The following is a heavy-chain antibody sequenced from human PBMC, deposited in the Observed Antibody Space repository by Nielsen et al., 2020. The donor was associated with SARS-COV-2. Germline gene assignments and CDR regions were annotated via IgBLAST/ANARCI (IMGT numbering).Heavy chain of an antibody. CDR3: ARAGQLRYFDWGQVNSRARTSLRAGFDP. CDR2: IYYSGST. V-gene: IGHV4-59*01. D-gene: IGHD3-9*01. Sequence: IRQPPGKGLEWIGYIYYSGSTNYNPSLKSRVTISVDTSKNQFSLKLSSVTAADTAVYYCARAGQLRYFDWGQVNSRARTSLRAGFDPWGQGTLVTVSS. J-gene: IGHJ5*02.